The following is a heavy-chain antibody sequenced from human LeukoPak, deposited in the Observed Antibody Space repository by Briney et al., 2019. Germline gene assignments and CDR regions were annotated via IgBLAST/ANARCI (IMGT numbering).Heavy chain of an antibody. CDR3: ARPRDSGWSKTWNY. CDR1: GFTFVSYW. D-gene: IGHD6-13*01. Sequence: GGSLRLSCAGSGFTFVSYWMTWVRQAPGKGLEWVANIKQDGSEKYYVDSVKGRFTISRDKAQNSLYLQMNSLRAEDTAVYYCARPRDSGWSKTWNYWGQGTLVTVSS. V-gene: IGHV3-7*03. CDR2: IKQDGSEK. J-gene: IGHJ4*02.